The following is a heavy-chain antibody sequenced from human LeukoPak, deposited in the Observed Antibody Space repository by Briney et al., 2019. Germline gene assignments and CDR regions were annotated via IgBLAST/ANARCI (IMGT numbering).Heavy chain of an antibody. J-gene: IGHJ4*02. CDR3: ARDLYGDYDLDY. CDR1: GFTFGSYT. D-gene: IGHD4-17*01. V-gene: IGHV3-48*01. Sequence: GGSLRLSCAASGFTFGSYTMNWVRQAPGKGLEWLSYISSSGSTIYYADSVKGRFTISRDNAKNSLYLQMNSLRAEDTAVYYCARDLYGDYDLDYWGQGTLVTVSS. CDR2: ISSSGSTI.